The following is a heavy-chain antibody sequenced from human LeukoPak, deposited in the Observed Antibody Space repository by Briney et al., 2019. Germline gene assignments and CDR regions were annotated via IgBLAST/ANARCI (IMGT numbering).Heavy chain of an antibody. CDR1: GYTFTSYD. CDR3: ARGGSGGMDV. CDR2: MNPNSGNT. Sequence: ASVKVSCKASGYTFTSYDINWVRQATGQGLEWMGWMNPNSGNTGYAQKLQGRVTMTTDTSTSTAYMELRSLRSDDTAVYYCARGGSGGMDVWGQGTTVTVSS. D-gene: IGHD3-10*01. J-gene: IGHJ6*02. V-gene: IGHV1-8*01.